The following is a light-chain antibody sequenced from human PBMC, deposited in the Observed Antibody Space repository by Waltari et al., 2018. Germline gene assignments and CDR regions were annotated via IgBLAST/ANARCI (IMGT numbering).Light chain of an antibody. V-gene: IGKV1-39*01. Sequence: DIQMTQSPSSLSDSVGDRVTITCRASQSISSYLNWYQQKPGKAPKLLIYAASSLQSGVPSRFSGSGSGTDFTLTISSLQPEDFATYYCQQSYSTLWTFGQGTKVEIK. J-gene: IGKJ1*01. CDR3: QQSYSTLWT. CDR1: QSISSY. CDR2: AAS.